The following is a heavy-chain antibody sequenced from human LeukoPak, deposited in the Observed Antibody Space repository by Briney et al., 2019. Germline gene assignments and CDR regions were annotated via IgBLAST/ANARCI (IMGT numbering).Heavy chain of an antibody. CDR1: GGSISSYY. Sequence: NPSETLSLTCTVSGGSISSYYWSWIRQPPGKGLEWIGYIYYSGSTNYNPSLKSRVTISVDTSKNQFSLKLTSVTAADTALYYCARDGGYSSGPDFDFWGQGTLLTVSS. J-gene: IGHJ4*02. V-gene: IGHV4-4*08. D-gene: IGHD5-18*01. CDR2: IYYSGST. CDR3: ARDGGYSSGPDFDF.